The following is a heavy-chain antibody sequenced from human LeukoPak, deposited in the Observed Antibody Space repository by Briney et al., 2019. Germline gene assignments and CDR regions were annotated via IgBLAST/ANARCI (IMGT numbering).Heavy chain of an antibody. V-gene: IGHV4-59*12. J-gene: IGHJ4*02. CDR3: ARDPGSSSRGVFDY. D-gene: IGHD6-6*01. CDR1: GGSISSYY. Sequence: SETLSLTCTVSGGSISSYYWSWIRQPPGKGLEWIGYIYYSGSTNYNPSLKSRVTMSVDTSKNQFSLKLSSVTAADTAVYYCARDPGSSSRGVFDYWGQGTLVTVSS. CDR2: IYYSGST.